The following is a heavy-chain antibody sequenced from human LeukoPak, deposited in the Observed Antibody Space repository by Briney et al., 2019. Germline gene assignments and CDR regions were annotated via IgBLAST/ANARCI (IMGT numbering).Heavy chain of an antibody. CDR1: GGSISSYY. D-gene: IGHD6-6*01. Sequence: PSETLSLTCTVSGGSISSYYWSWIRQPPGEGLEWIGYIYYSGSTNYNPSLKSRVTISVDTSKNQFSLKLSSVTAADTAVYYCARHAKRYSSSPGLLRYYYYMDVWGKGATVTVSS. J-gene: IGHJ6*03. CDR3: ARHAKRYSSSPGLLRYYYYMDV. V-gene: IGHV4-59*01. CDR2: IYYSGST.